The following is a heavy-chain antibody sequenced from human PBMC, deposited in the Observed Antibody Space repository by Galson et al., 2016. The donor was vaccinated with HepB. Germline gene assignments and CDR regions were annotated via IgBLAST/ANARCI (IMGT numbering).Heavy chain of an antibody. V-gene: IGHV1-46*01. CDR3: AKRRGSGGDFDY. CDR1: GYTFTSYF. D-gene: IGHD6-19*01. Sequence: SCKASGYTFTSYFMHWVRQAPGQGLEWMGMINPSDGATIYAQKFQGRVSITRDTSTSTVYMELSSLRPDDTAVYYCAKRRGSGGDFDYWGQGTLATVSS. J-gene: IGHJ4*02. CDR2: INPSDGAT.